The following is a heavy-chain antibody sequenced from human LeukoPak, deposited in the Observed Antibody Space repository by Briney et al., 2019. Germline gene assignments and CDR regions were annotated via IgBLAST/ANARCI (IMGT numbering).Heavy chain of an antibody. CDR1: GYSISSGYY. CDR2: IYHSGTT. V-gene: IGHV4-38-2*02. Sequence: SETLSLTCTVSGYSISSGYYWGWIRQHPGKGLEWIGSIYHSGTTYYKSSLKSRVTISVDTSNNQFSLKLTSVTAADTAVYYCARGGMATIERPFEYWGQGTLVIVSS. D-gene: IGHD5-24*01. CDR3: ARGGMATIERPFEY. J-gene: IGHJ4*02.